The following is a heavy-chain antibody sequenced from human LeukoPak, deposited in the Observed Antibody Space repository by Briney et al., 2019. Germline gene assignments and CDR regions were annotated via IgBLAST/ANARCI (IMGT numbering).Heavy chain of an antibody. CDR3: ARVARRGAFDI. D-gene: IGHD1-14*01. CDR2: IYSGGST. V-gene: IGHV3-53*01. Sequence: GGSLRLSYAASGFTVSSNYMSWVRQAPGKGLEWVSVIYSGGSTYYADSVKGRFTISRDNSKNTLYLQMNSLRAEDTAVYYCARVARRGAFDIWGQGTMVTVSS. J-gene: IGHJ3*02. CDR1: GFTVSSNY.